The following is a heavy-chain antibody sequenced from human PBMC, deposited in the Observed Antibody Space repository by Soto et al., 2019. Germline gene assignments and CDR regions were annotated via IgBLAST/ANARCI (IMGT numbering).Heavy chain of an antibody. Sequence: SETLSLTCGIYGGYFSANYWSWIRQTPGKGLEWLGEVNHAGSTDYNPSLKGRITISADTSKNQFSLKLSSMTAADTAVYYCATGGLFTSWGQGTLVTVSS. CDR3: ATGGLFTS. V-gene: IGHV4-34*01. CDR2: VNHAGST. D-gene: IGHD3-3*01. J-gene: IGHJ5*02. CDR1: GGYFSANY.